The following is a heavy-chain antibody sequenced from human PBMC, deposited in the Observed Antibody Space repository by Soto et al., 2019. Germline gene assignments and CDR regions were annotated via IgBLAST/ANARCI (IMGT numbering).Heavy chain of an antibody. J-gene: IGHJ6*02. Sequence: ASVKVSCKASGYTFTSYGISWVRQAPGQGLEWMGWISANIGKANYAQKLQGRVTMTTDESTSTAYMELSSLRSEDTAVYYCARDWGGYCSGGSCSYYYGMDVWGQGTTVTVSS. CDR1: GYTFTSYG. V-gene: IGHV1-18*01. CDR3: ARDWGGYCSGGSCSYYYGMDV. D-gene: IGHD2-15*01. CDR2: ISANIGKA.